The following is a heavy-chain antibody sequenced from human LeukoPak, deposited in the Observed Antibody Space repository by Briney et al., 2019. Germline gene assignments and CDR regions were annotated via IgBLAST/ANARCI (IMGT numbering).Heavy chain of an antibody. CDR3: ARGINYDILTGYPIDY. D-gene: IGHD3-9*01. V-gene: IGHV3-11*01. J-gene: IGHJ4*02. CDR2: ISSSGSTI. Sequence: PGGSLRLSCAASGFTFSDYYMSWIGQAPGKGLEWVSYISSSGSTIYYADSVKGRFTISRDNAKNSLYLQMNSLRDEDTAVYYCARGINYDILTGYPIDYWGQGTLVTVSS. CDR1: GFTFSDYY.